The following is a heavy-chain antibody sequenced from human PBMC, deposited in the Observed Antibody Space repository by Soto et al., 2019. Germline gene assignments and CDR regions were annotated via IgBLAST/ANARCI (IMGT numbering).Heavy chain of an antibody. Sequence: GGSLRLSCAASGITVSSHYMSWVRQAPGKGLEWVSTIYSAGNTYYADSVKGRFIISRDNSKNTVFLQMNSLTGDDTAVYYCARGLAVATSYYFDYWGQGTLVTVSS. D-gene: IGHD6-19*01. CDR1: GITVSSHY. CDR2: IYSAGNT. V-gene: IGHV3-53*01. CDR3: ARGLAVATSYYFDY. J-gene: IGHJ4*02.